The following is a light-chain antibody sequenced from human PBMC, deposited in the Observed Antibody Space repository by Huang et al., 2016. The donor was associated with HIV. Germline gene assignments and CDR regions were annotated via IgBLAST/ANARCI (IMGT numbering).Light chain of an antibody. CDR3: QQYYSTPPVT. J-gene: IGKJ3*01. Sequence: DIVMTQSPDSLAVSLGERATINCKSSQSVLYSSNNKNYLAWYKQKPGQPPKLLIYWASTRDSGVPDRFSASGSGTDFTLTISSLQAEDVAVYYCQQYYSTPPVTFGPGTKVDIK. CDR2: WAS. CDR1: QSVLYSSNNKNY. V-gene: IGKV4-1*01.